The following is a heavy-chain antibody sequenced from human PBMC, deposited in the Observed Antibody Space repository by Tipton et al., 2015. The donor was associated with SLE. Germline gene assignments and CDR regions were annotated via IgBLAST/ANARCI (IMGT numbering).Heavy chain of an antibody. V-gene: IGHV4-39*07. CDR2: IYYSGST. CDR3: ARVGNSGYDSGFGYYYMDV. Sequence: TLSLTCTVSGGSISSSSYYWGWIRQPPGKGLEWIGSIYYSGSTYYNPSLKSRVTISVDTSKNQFSLKLSSVTAADTAVYYCARVGNSGYDSGFGYYYMDVWGKGTTVTVSS. J-gene: IGHJ6*03. D-gene: IGHD5-12*01. CDR1: GGSISSSSYY.